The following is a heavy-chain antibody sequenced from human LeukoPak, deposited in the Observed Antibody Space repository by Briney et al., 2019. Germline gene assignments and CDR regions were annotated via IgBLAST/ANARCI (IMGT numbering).Heavy chain of an antibody. V-gene: IGHV4-59*08. CDR1: GGSISSYY. CDR3: ARRGTYGDYGYFFDY. Sequence: SETLSLTCTVSGGSISSYYWSWIRQPPGKGLEWIGYIFYTGSTNYNPSLKSRVTISIDTSKNQFSLKLRSVTAADTAVYYCARRGTYGDYGYFFDYWGQGTLVTVSS. CDR2: IFYTGST. D-gene: IGHD4-17*01. J-gene: IGHJ4*02.